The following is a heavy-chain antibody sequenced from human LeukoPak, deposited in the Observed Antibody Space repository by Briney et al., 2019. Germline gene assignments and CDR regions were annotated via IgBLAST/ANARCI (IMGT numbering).Heavy chain of an antibody. D-gene: IGHD6-13*01. J-gene: IGHJ4*02. V-gene: IGHV4-61*08. CDR1: GGSISSGGYY. CDR3: ATIMYSSTWYYFDY. Sequence: SETLSLTCTVSGGSISSGGYYWSWIRQHPGKGLEWIGYIYYSGSTNYNPSLKSRVTISLDTSKNQFSLKLSSVTAADTAVYYCATIMYSSTWYYFDYWGQGTLVTVSS. CDR2: IYYSGST.